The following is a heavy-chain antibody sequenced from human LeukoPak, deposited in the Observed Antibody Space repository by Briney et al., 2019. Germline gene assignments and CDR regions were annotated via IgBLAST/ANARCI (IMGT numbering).Heavy chain of an antibody. Sequence: ASVKVSCKASGYTFTSYYMHWVRQAPGQGLEWMGIINPSGGSTSYAQKFQGRVTMTRDTSTSTVYMELSSLRFEDTAVYYCARAEAYCSGGSCYFGYFDYWGQGTLVTVSS. CDR2: INPSGGST. V-gene: IGHV1-46*01. CDR1: GYTFTSYY. J-gene: IGHJ4*02. D-gene: IGHD2-15*01. CDR3: ARAEAYCSGGSCYFGYFDY.